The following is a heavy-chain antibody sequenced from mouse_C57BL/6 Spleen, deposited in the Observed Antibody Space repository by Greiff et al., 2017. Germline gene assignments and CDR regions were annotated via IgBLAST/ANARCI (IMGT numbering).Heavy chain of an antibody. CDR1: GYTFTSYW. J-gene: IGHJ2*01. Sequence: QVQLQQPGAELVKPGASVKLSCKASGYTFTSYWMHWVKQRPGQGLEWIGMIHPNSGSTNYNEKFKSKATLTVDKSSSTAYMQLSSLTSEDSAVYYCARHYGSSGDYFDYWGQGTTLTVSS. D-gene: IGHD1-1*01. CDR2: IHPNSGST. V-gene: IGHV1-64*01. CDR3: ARHYGSSGDYFDY.